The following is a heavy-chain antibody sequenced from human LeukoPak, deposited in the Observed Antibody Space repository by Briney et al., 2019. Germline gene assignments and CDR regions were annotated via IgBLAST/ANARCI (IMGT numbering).Heavy chain of an antibody. J-gene: IGHJ6*03. Sequence: SETLSLTCTVPGGSISSYYWSWIRQPARKGLEWIGRIFTSGSTNYNPSLKSRVTISVDKSKNQFSLKLSSVTAADTAVYYCARTRNWNNGPYYYYYMDVWGKGTTVTVSS. CDR2: IFTSGST. CDR1: GGSISSYY. CDR3: ARTRNWNNGPYYYYYMDV. V-gene: IGHV4-4*07. D-gene: IGHD1/OR15-1a*01.